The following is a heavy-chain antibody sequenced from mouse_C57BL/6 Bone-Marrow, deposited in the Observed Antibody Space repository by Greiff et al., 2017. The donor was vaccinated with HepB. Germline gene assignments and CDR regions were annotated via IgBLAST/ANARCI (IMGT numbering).Heavy chain of an antibody. Sequence: VKLQESDAELVKPGASVKISCKVSGYTFTDHTIHWMKQRPEQGLEWIGYIYPRDGSTKYNEKFKGKATLTADKSSSTAYMQLNSLTSEDSAVYFCARSGAYYGYEGYFDYWGQGTTLTVSS. CDR1: GYTFTDHT. V-gene: IGHV1-78*01. CDR2: IYPRDGST. J-gene: IGHJ2*01. CDR3: ARSGAYYGYEGYFDY. D-gene: IGHD2-9*01.